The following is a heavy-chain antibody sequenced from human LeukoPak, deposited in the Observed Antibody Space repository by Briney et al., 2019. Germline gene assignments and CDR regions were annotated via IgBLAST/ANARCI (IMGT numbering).Heavy chain of an antibody. J-gene: IGHJ4*02. V-gene: IGHV4-34*01. CDR1: GGSFSGYY. Sequence: SETLSLTCAVYGGSFSGYYWSWIRQPPGKGLEWIGETNHSGSTNYNPSLKSRVTISVDTSKNQFSLKLSSVTAADTAVYYCARGYSYGSRFRYWGQGTLVTVSS. D-gene: IGHD5-18*01. CDR2: TNHSGST. CDR3: ARGYSYGSRFRY.